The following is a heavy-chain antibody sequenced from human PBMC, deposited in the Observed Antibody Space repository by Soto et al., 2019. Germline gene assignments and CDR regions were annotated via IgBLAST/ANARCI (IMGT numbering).Heavy chain of an antibody. J-gene: IGHJ6*02. CDR3: ARAAAGGRYYYYGMDV. Sequence: QVQLQESGPGLVKPSQTLSLTCTVSGASISGGSHYWSWIRQHPGKGLEWIGHIFYSGRTYYNPSLRSRVTISGDTSKTHFSLKLSSVTAADTAVYYCARAAAGGRYYYYGMDVWGQGTTVTVSS. CDR2: IFYSGRT. V-gene: IGHV4-31*03. CDR1: GASISGGSHY. D-gene: IGHD6-13*01.